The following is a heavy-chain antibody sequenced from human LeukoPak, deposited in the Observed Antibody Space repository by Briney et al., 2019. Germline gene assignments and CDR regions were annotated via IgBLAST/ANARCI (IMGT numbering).Heavy chain of an antibody. Sequence: AGGSLRLSCAASGFTFSSYAMHWVRQAPGKGLEWVAVISYDGSNKYYADSVKGRFTISRDNSKNTLYLQMNSLRAEDTAVYYCAKAERITIFGVVITSYYMDVWGKGTTVTVSS. V-gene: IGHV3-30-3*01. CDR3: AKAERITIFGVVITSYYMDV. D-gene: IGHD3-3*01. CDR2: ISYDGSNK. J-gene: IGHJ6*03. CDR1: GFTFSSYA.